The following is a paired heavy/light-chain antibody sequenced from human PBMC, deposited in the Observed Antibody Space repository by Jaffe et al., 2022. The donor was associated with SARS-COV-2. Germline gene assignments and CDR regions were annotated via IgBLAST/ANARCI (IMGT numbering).Light chain of an antibody. CDR1: ALPKNY. J-gene: IGLJ3*02. V-gene: IGLV3-25*03. Sequence: SYELTQPPSLSVSPGQTARLTCSGDALPKNYAYWYQQKPGQAPVVVIYKDFQRPSGIPERFSGFSSGTTATLTISGVQAEDEADYYCQSQSADNSGPYVVFGGGTKVTVL. CDR2: KDF. CDR3: QSADNSGPYVV.
Heavy chain of an antibody. D-gene: IGHD3-10*01. J-gene: IGHJ5*01. CDR1: GYTFTNYG. CDR3: ARDPDDGSGSYPRNWFDS. CDR2: ISAYNGNT. Sequence: QVHLVQSGAEVKAPGASVKVSCQAAGYTFTNYGLSWVRQAPGQGLQWLGWISAYNGNTNYAARFQGRLTLTTDSSTNTAYMELRGLKSDDTAVYYCARDPDDGSGSYPRNWFDSWGQGTLVTVSS. V-gene: IGHV1-18*04.